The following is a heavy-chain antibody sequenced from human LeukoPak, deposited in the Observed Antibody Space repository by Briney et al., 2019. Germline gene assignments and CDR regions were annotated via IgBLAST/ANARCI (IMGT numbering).Heavy chain of an antibody. CDR3: ARDNRVGAVDY. Sequence: SETLSLICAVSGRSIISSDWWSWVRQPPGKGLEWIGEISESGSTNYNPSFKSRVTISVDKSKNQFSLKLSSVTAADTAVYYCARDNRVGAVDYWGQGTLVTVSS. J-gene: IGHJ4*02. CDR2: ISESGST. CDR1: GRSIISSDW. D-gene: IGHD1-26*01. V-gene: IGHV4-4*02.